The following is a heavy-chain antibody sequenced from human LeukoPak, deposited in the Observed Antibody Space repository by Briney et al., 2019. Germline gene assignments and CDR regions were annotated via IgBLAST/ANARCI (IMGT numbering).Heavy chain of an antibody. D-gene: IGHD3-16*01. Sequence: SETLSLTCAVYGGSFSGYYWSWIRQPPGKGLEWIGEINHSGSTNYNPSLKSRVTISVDTSKNQFSLKLSSVTAADTAVYYCARGWPVLGTVDYWGQGTLVTVSS. CDR3: ARGWPVLGTVDY. J-gene: IGHJ4*02. V-gene: IGHV4-34*01. CDR1: GGSFSGYY. CDR2: INHSGST.